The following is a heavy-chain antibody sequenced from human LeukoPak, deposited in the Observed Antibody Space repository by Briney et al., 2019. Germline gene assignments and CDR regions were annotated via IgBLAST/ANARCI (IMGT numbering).Heavy chain of an antibody. Sequence: GGSLRLSCAASGFTFDDCTMHWVRQAPGKGLEWVSLISWDGGSAYYADSVRGRFTISRDNSKNSLYLQMNSLRTEDTALYYCAKSTGSYWRVFDYWGQGTLVTVSS. V-gene: IGHV3-43*01. CDR2: ISWDGGSA. CDR1: GFTFDDCT. CDR3: AKSTGSYWRVFDY. D-gene: IGHD1-26*01. J-gene: IGHJ4*02.